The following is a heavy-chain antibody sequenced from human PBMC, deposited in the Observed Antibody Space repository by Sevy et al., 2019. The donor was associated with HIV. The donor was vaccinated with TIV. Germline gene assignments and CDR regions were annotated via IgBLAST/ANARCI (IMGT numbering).Heavy chain of an antibody. CDR1: GASMSGYY. J-gene: IGHJ4*02. CDR3: ARGRCNFRY. V-gene: IGHV4-59*13. CDR2: IYDTGDT. D-gene: IGHD1-1*01. Sequence: SETLSLTCTLSGASMSGYYWSWIRQPPGKGLEWIGYIYDTGDTNFNPSLKSRVTISQDTSKTQFSLSLSSVNTADTAVYYCARGRCNFRYWSQGTLVTVSS.